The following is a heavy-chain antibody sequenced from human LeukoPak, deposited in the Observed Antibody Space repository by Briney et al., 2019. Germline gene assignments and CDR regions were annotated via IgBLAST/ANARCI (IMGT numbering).Heavy chain of an antibody. CDR3: ANAPPDYSKSSGGPLDF. V-gene: IGHV3-23*01. CDR1: GFTFSSYA. Sequence: GGSLRLSCAASGFTFSSYAMGWVRRAPGRGLEWVSTVTGSGRYTYYADSVKGRFTISRDNSKNTLYLHMNSLRAEDTAVYYWANAPPDYSKSSGGPLDFWGQGTLVAVSS. J-gene: IGHJ4*02. CDR2: VTGSGRYT. D-gene: IGHD3-22*01.